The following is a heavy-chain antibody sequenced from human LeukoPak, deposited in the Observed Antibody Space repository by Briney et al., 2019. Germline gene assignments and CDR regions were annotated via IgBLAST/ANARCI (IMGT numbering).Heavy chain of an antibody. CDR2: INPDGGST. Sequence: GASVKVSCKASGYTFTSYWIQWVRQAPGQGLEWMGLINPDGGSTAYAHRFQGRVIMTRDTSTSTAYMELSSLRSEDTAVYYCAGGGTGFDYWGQGTLVTVSS. V-gene: IGHV1-46*01. CDR1: GYTFTSYW. D-gene: IGHD1-1*01. CDR3: AGGGTGFDY. J-gene: IGHJ4*02.